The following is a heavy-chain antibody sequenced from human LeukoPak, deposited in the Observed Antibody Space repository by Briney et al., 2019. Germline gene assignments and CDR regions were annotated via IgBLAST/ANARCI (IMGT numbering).Heavy chain of an antibody. Sequence: GGSLRLSCAASGFTVSNKYMTWVRQAPGKGLEWVSLIYNDGRTYYADSVKGRFTISRDNSKNTLYLQMNSLRAEDTAVYYCAKDRSRYYDSIMVGRAFDIWGQGTMVTVSS. CDR2: IYNDGRT. J-gene: IGHJ3*02. CDR3: AKDRSRYYDSIMVGRAFDI. V-gene: IGHV3-53*01. D-gene: IGHD3-22*01. CDR1: GFTVSNKY.